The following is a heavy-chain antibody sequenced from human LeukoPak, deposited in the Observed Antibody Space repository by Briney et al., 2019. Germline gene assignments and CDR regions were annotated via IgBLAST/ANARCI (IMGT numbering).Heavy chain of an antibody. CDR1: GYTFTSYG. V-gene: IGHV1-18*01. Sequence: GASVKVSCKASGYTFTSYGISWVRQAPGQGLEWMGWISAYNGNTNYAQKFQGRVTITRNTSISTAYMELSSLRSEDTAVYYCARGPAMDVWGKGTTVTVSS. J-gene: IGHJ6*03. CDR2: ISAYNGNT. CDR3: ARGPAMDV.